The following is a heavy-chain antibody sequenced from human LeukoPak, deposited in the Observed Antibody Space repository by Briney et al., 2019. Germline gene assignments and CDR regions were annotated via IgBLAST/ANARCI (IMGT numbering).Heavy chain of an antibody. CDR2: IDSDGRTT. CDR1: GFTFSSYW. V-gene: IGHV3-74*01. J-gene: IGHJ4*02. D-gene: IGHD6-19*01. Sequence: PGGSLRLSCIASGFTFSSYWMHWVRQAPGKGLVWVSRIDSDGRTTNYADSVKGRFTISRDNARNTLYLEMNSLRAADTAVYYCARGGSSGWYGDPFAYWGQGTLVTVSS. CDR3: ARGGSSGWYGDPFAY.